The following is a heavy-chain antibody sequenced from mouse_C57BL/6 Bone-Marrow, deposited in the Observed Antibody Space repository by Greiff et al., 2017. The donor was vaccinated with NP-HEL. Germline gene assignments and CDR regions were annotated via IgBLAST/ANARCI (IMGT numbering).Heavy chain of an antibody. J-gene: IGHJ1*03. Sequence: EVMLVESEGGLVQPGSSMKLSCTASGFTFSDYYMAWVRQVPEKGLEWVANINYDGSSTYYLDSLKSRFIISRDNAKNILYLQMSSLKSEDTATYYCARTVVAKWYFDVWGTGTTVTVSS. CDR2: INYDGSST. CDR3: ARTVVAKWYFDV. CDR1: GFTFSDYY. V-gene: IGHV5-16*01. D-gene: IGHD1-1*01.